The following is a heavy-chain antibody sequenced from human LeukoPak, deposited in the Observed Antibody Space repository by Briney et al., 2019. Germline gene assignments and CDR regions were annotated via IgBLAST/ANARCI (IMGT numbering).Heavy chain of an antibody. CDR1: GYTLTELS. Sequence: ASVKVSCKVSGYTLTELSMHWVRQAPGKGLEWMGGFDPEDGETIYAQKFQGRVTMTEDTSTDTAYMELSSLRSEDTAVHYCATLPPYSSGWYPSGYFQHWGQGTLVTVSS. CDR3: ATLPPYSSGWYPSGYFQH. J-gene: IGHJ1*01. V-gene: IGHV1-24*01. D-gene: IGHD6-19*01. CDR2: FDPEDGET.